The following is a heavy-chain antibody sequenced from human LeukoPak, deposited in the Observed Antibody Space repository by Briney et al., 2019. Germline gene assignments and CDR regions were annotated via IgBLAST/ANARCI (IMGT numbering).Heavy chain of an antibody. V-gene: IGHV1-69*04. CDR3: AREPLAPYDSSGYYFDY. Sequence: ASVKVSCKASGGTFSSYAISWVRQAPGQGLEWMGRIIPILGIANYAQKFQGRVTITADKSTSTAYMELSSLRSEDTAVYYCAREPLAPYDSSGYYFDYWGQGTLVTVSS. D-gene: IGHD3-22*01. CDR2: IIPILGIA. J-gene: IGHJ4*02. CDR1: GGTFSSYA.